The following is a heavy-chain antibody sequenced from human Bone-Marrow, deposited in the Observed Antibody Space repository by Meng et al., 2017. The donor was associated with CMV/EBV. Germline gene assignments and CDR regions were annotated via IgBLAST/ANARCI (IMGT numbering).Heavy chain of an antibody. CDR2: IYSGGST. D-gene: IGHD2-2*02. V-gene: IGHV3-53*05. CDR1: GFTVSNNY. CDR3: AKEYLSIVVVPAAIGRGYFDL. Sequence: GESLKISCAASGFTVSNNYMNWVRQAPGKGLEWVSVIYSGGSTYYADSVKGRFTISRDNSKNTLYLQMNSLRAEDTAVYYCAKEYLSIVVVPAAIGRGYFDLWGRGTLVTVSS. J-gene: IGHJ2*01.